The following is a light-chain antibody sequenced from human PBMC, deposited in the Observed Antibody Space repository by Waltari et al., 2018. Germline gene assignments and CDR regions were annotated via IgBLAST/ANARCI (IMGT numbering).Light chain of an antibody. CDR1: AFAKNY. J-gene: IGLJ2*01. Sequence: SYELTPPPPVSVSPGQTARITCSGDAFAKNYVYWYQQKSGQAPVVVIYEDRKRPSGIPERFSGSSSGPMATLTISGAQVEDEGDYYCYSTGSSGDYRVFGGGTKLTVL. CDR3: YSTGSSGDYRV. V-gene: IGLV3-10*01. CDR2: EDR.